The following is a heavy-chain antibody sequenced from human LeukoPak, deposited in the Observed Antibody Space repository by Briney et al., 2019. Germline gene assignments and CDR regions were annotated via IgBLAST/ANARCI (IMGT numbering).Heavy chain of an antibody. CDR3: GTAVGDY. CDR1: GAAIRTYY. V-gene: IGHV4-4*07. Sequence: SETLSLTCNVSGAAIRTYYWAWIRQPAGRGLDCIGQMYIDGTTKYNTSLKSRVTMSQDMSNNQVSRTLKSLTAADTAIFFFGTAVGDYWGQGTLVTVSS. D-gene: IGHD2-15*01. CDR2: MYIDGTT. J-gene: IGHJ4*02.